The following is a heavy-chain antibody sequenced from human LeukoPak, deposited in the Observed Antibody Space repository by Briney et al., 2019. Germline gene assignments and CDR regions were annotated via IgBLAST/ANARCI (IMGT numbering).Heavy chain of an antibody. Sequence: SETLSLTCTVSGGSISSYYWSWIRQPPGKGLEWIGYIYYSGSTNYNPSLKSRVTISVDTSKNQFSLKLSSVTAADTAVYYCARLRGSFARRVLFDYWGQGTLVTVSS. V-gene: IGHV4-59*08. J-gene: IGHJ4*02. CDR1: GGSISSYY. CDR2: IYYSGST. D-gene: IGHD1-26*01. CDR3: ARLRGSFARRVLFDY.